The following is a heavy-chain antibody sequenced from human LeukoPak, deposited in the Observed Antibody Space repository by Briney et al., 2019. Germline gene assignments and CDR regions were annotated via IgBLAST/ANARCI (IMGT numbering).Heavy chain of an antibody. CDR2: ISSSSSYI. CDR3: ARDSPRGSSWSTPLFGY. D-gene: IGHD6-13*01. V-gene: IGHV3-21*04. CDR1: GFTFSSYS. J-gene: IGHJ4*02. Sequence: PGGSLRLSCAASGFTFSSYSMNWVRQAPGKGLEWVSFISSSSSYIYYAESVKGRFTISRDNAKHSLYLQMNSLRAEDTAVYYCARDSPRGSSWSTPLFGYWGQGTLVTVSS.